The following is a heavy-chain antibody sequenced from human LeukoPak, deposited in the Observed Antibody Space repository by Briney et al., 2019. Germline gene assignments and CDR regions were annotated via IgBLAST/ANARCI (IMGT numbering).Heavy chain of an antibody. D-gene: IGHD3-3*01. J-gene: IGHJ4*02. V-gene: IGHV4-59*02. Sequence: SETLFLTCTVSGDSVTNHQWSWVRQPPGKGLEWIAYIHHSGSTNYNPSLKNRVTIAIDTSKYQCSLRLICVTAAVTAVYYCARYLVAFDFWGQGILVTVSS. CDR3: ARYLVAFDF. CDR1: GDSVTNHQ. CDR2: IHHSGST.